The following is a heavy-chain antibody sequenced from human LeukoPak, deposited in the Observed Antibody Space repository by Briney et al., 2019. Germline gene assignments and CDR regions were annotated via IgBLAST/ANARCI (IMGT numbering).Heavy chain of an antibody. J-gene: IGHJ3*02. Sequence: GASVKVSCKASGYIFTDYYMHWVRQAPGQELGWMGRINPNSGGTNYAQKFQGRVTMSRDTSTSTVYMEVSSLRSEDTALYYCQAQSIAARPEGAFNIWGQGTMVTVSS. D-gene: IGHD6-6*01. CDR2: INPNSGGT. CDR3: QAQSIAARPEGAFNI. CDR1: GYIFTDYY. V-gene: IGHV1/OR15-1*04.